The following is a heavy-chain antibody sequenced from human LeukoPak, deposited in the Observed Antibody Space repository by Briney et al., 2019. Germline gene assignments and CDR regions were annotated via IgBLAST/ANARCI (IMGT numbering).Heavy chain of an antibody. V-gene: IGHV4-4*07. Sequence: SETLSLTCTVSGGSISSYYWSWIRQPAGKGLEWIGRIYTSGSTIYNPSLKSRVTMSVDTSKNQFSLKLSSVTAADTAVYYCAREWAVPAAILYNWFDPWGQGTLVTVSS. CDR2: IYTSGST. J-gene: IGHJ5*02. CDR1: GGSISSYY. D-gene: IGHD2-2*01. CDR3: AREWAVPAAILYNWFDP.